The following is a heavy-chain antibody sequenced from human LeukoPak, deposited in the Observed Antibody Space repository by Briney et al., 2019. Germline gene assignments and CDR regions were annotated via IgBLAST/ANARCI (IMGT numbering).Heavy chain of an antibody. Sequence: SETLSLTCTVSGGSISSGDYYWSWIRQPPGKGLEWIGYIYYSGSTYYNPSLKSRVTISVDTSKNQFSLKLSSVTAADTAVYYCAREYHPEGYYYDSSGPTYLDYWGQGTLVTVSS. CDR1: GGSISSGDYY. J-gene: IGHJ4*02. CDR3: AREYHPEGYYYDSSGPTYLDY. V-gene: IGHV4-30-4*01. D-gene: IGHD3-22*01. CDR2: IYYSGST.